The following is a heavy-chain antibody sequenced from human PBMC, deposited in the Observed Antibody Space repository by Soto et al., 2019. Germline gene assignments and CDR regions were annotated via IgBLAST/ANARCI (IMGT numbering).Heavy chain of an antibody. J-gene: IGHJ5*02. D-gene: IGHD4-17*01. Sequence: ASVKVSCKASGYTFTTYYIHWVRQAPGQGPEWMGWINPNTGGTHYSQGFQGRVTMTRDTSISTAYMELSRLRSDDTAVYYCARDPDYGGPQDNWFDPWGQGTLVTVSS. V-gene: IGHV1-2*02. CDR3: ARDPDYGGPQDNWFDP. CDR2: INPNTGGT. CDR1: GYTFTTYY.